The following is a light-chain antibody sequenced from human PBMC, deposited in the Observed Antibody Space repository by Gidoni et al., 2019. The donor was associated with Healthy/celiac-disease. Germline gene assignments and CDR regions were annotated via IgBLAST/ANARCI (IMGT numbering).Light chain of an antibody. J-gene: IGKJ5*01. CDR3: QQYNNWPVT. CDR1: QSVSSN. CDR2: GAS. Sequence: EIVMTQSPATLSVSPGERAALSCRASQSVSSNLAWYQQKPGQAPRLLIYGASTRATGIPARFSGRGSGTEFTLTISSLQSEDFAFYYCQQYNNWPVTFGQGTRLEIK. V-gene: IGKV3-15*01.